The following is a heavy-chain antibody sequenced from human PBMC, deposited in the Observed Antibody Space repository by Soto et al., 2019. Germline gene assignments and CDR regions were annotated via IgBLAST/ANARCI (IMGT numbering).Heavy chain of an antibody. Sequence: SETLSLTCAVSGGSISSSNWWSWVRQPPGKGLEWIGEIYHSGSTNYNPSLKSRVTISVDKSKNQFSLKLSSVTAADTAVYYCARAEATTRHARLDYWGQGTLATVSS. V-gene: IGHV4-4*02. CDR2: IYHSGST. D-gene: IGHD4-17*01. CDR3: ARAEATTRHARLDY. CDR1: GGSISSSNW. J-gene: IGHJ4*02.